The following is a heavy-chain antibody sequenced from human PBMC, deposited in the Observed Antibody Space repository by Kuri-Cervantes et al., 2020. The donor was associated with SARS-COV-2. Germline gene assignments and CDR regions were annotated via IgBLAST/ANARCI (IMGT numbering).Heavy chain of an antibody. V-gene: IGHV3-64D*08. D-gene: IGHD3-10*01. J-gene: IGHJ4*02. CDR3: VKDRSGSGSYYYYFDY. CDR1: GFTFSSYA. CDR2: ISSNGGST. Sequence: GGSLRLSCSASGFTFSSYAMHWVRQAPGKGLEYVSAISSNGGSTYYADSVRGRFTISRDNSKSTLYLQMSSLRAEDTAVYYCVKDRSGSGSYYYYFDYWGQGTLVTVSS.